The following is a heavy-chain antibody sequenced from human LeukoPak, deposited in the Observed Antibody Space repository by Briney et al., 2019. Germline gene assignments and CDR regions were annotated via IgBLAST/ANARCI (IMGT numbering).Heavy chain of an antibody. V-gene: IGHV4-59*01. CDR2: IYYSGST. D-gene: IGHD2-15*01. J-gene: IGHJ5*02. CDR1: GGSISSYY. Sequence: SETLSLTCTVSGGSISSYYWSWIRQPPGKGLEWIGYIYYSGSTNYNPSLKSRVTISVDTSKNQFSLKLSSVTAADTAVYYCARDKYPRCSGGSCHRKNWFDPWGQGTLVTVSS. CDR3: ARDKYPRCSGGSCHRKNWFDP.